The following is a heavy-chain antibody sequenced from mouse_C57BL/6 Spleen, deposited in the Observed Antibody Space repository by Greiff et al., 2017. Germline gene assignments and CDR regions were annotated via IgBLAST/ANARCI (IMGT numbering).Heavy chain of an antibody. CDR2: IYPRSGNT. J-gene: IGHJ4*01. Sequence: VQLQQSGAELARPGASVTLSCKASGYTFTSYGISWVKQRTGQGLEWIGEIYPRSGNTYYNEKFKGKATLTADKSSSTAYMELRSLTSEDSAVYFCARGTAQATGYAMDYWGQGTSVTVSS. CDR3: ARGTAQATGYAMDY. D-gene: IGHD3-2*02. CDR1: GYTFTSYG. V-gene: IGHV1-81*01.